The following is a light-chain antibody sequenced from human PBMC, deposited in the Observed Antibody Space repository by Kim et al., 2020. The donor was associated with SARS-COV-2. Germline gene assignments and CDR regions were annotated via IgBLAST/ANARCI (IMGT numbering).Light chain of an antibody. Sequence: GQRVTISCSGSSSNIGSNYVYWYQQLPGMAPKLLICRNDQRPSGVPDRFSGSKSGTSASLAIGGLRSEDGADYYCAAWDDSLSGRVFGGGTQLTVL. V-gene: IGLV1-47*01. CDR3: AAWDDSLSGRV. CDR1: SSNIGSNY. J-gene: IGLJ3*02. CDR2: RND.